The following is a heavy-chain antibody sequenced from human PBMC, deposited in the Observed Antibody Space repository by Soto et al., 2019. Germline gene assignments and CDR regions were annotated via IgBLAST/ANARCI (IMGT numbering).Heavy chain of an antibody. CDR2: ISAYNGNT. CDR1: GYTFTSYG. D-gene: IGHD5-12*01. Sequence: QVQLVQSGAEVKKPGASVKVSCKASGYTFTSYGISWVRQAPGQGLEWMGWISAYNGNTNYAQKLQGRVTMTTDTSTSTDYMDLRSLRSDDTAVYYCASFSGYDFDMDPLLLDYWGQGTPVPVSS. J-gene: IGHJ4*02. CDR3: ASFSGYDFDMDPLLLDY. V-gene: IGHV1-18*01.